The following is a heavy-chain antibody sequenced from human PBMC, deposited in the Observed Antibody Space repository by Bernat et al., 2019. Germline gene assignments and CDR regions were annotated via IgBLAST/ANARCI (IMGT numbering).Heavy chain of an antibody. CDR1: NDSINSHF. J-gene: IGHJ5*02. CDR3: ARSKSAVSWFGP. V-gene: IGHV4-59*08. Sequence: QVQLQESGPRLVKPSDTLSLNCTVSNDSINSHFWTWLRQPPGRGLEWIGNIFHTGTANYNPSLKSRLTMSVDRSKKRFSLMLTSVTAPDTALYYCARSKSAVSWFGPWGQVIQLIVSS. CDR2: IFHTGTA.